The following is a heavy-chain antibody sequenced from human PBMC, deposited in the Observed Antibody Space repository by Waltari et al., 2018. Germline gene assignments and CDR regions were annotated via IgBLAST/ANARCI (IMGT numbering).Heavy chain of an antibody. D-gene: IGHD6-13*01. J-gene: IGHJ6*02. CDR1: GGSISSGSYY. CDR3: ARDRIAAAGTVIYYYYGMDV. Sequence: QVQLQESGPGLVKPSQTLSLTCTVSGGSISSGSYYWSWIRQPAGKGLEWIGRIYTSGSTNYNPSRKSRVTISVDTSKNQFSLKLSSVTAADTAVYYCARDRIAAAGTVIYYYYGMDVWGQGTTVTVSS. V-gene: IGHV4-61*02. CDR2: IYTSGST.